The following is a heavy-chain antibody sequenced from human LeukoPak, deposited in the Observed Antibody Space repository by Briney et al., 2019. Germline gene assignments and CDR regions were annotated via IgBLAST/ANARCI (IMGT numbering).Heavy chain of an antibody. Sequence: GGSLRLSCAASGFTLSTYYMNWVRQAPGNGLEWVSIIYSGATTYYADSVEGRFTISRDTSKNTVSLQMNSLRAEDTAVYFCARVGDHFHWNLDLWGRGTLVTVSS. J-gene: IGHJ2*01. D-gene: IGHD3-3*02. CDR1: GFTLSTYY. CDR3: ARVGDHFHWNLDL. V-gene: IGHV3-53*01. CDR2: IYSGATT.